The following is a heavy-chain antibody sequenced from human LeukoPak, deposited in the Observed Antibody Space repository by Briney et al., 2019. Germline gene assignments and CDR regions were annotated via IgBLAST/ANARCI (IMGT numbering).Heavy chain of an antibody. J-gene: IGHJ4*02. Sequence: PGGSLRLSCAASGFTFSSYGMHWVRQAPGKGLEWVAVIWNDGINKYYADSVKGRFTISRDNSKNTLYLQMNSLRAEDTAVYYCAKDRAVRGVIIYHGDFDYWGQGTLVTVSS. CDR2: IWNDGINK. V-gene: IGHV3-33*06. D-gene: IGHD3-10*01. CDR1: GFTFSSYG. CDR3: AKDRAVRGVIIYHGDFDY.